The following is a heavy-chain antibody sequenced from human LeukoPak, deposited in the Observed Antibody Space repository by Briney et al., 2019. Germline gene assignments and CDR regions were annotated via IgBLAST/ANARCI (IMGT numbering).Heavy chain of an antibody. CDR2: INHSGST. J-gene: IGHJ3*02. D-gene: IGHD3-22*01. CDR3: ARPITMIPKDAFDI. Sequence: PSETLSLTCAVYGGSFSGYYWSWIRQPPGKGLEWIGEINHSGSTNYNPSLKSRVTISVDTSKNQFSLKLSSVTAADTAVYYCARPITMIPKDAFDIWGQGTMVTFSS. CDR1: GGSFSGYY. V-gene: IGHV4-34*01.